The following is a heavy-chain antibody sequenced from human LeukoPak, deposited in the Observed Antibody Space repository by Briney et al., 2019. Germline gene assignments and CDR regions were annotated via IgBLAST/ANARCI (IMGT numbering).Heavy chain of an antibody. D-gene: IGHD3-10*01. CDR2: ISGSGGST. V-gene: IGHV3-23*01. Sequence: GGSLRLSCAASGFTFSSYSMSGVGQAPGKGLGGSSPISGSGGSTYYADSVKGRFTISRDNSKNTLYLQMNSLRAEDTAVYYCAKASRITMVRGAFDYWGQGTLVTVSS. J-gene: IGHJ4*02. CDR3: AKASRITMVRGAFDY. CDR1: GFTFSSYS.